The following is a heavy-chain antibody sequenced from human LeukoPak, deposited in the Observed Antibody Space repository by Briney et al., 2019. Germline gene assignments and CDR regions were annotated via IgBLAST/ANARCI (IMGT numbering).Heavy chain of an antibody. D-gene: IGHD3-10*01. CDR2: ISAYNSNT. J-gene: IGHJ4*02. CDR1: GYTFTSYG. Sequence: ASVKLSFNSSGYTFTSYGISWVRQPPAQGIEWMGLISAYNSNTNYSQTPHGRVTMTTDTSTSTAYIELRSLISDDTAVYYCVRLLGRGIWGQGTLVSVSS. V-gene: IGHV1-18*01. CDR3: VRLLGRGI.